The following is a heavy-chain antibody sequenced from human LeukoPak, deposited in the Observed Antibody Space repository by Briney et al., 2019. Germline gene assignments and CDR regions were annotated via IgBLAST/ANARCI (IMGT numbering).Heavy chain of an antibody. V-gene: IGHV1-69*04. D-gene: IGHD1-7*01. J-gene: IGHJ6*02. Sequence: SVKVSCKASGGTFSSYAISWVRQAPGQGLEWTGRIIPIFGIANYAQKFQGRVTITADKSTSTAYMELSSLRSEDTAVYYCARDPPIRGITGTPNVYYGMDVWGQGTTVTVSS. CDR1: GGTFSSYA. CDR2: IIPIFGIA. CDR3: ARDPPIRGITGTPNVYYGMDV.